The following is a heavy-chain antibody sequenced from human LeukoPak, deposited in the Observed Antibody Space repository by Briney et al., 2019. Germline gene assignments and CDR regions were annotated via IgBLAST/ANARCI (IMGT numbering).Heavy chain of an antibody. Sequence: SVKVSCKASRGTFSSYAISWVRQAPGQGLEWMGGIIPIFGTANYAQKFQGRVTITTDESTSTAYMELSSLRSEDTAVYYCARGGHITIFGVVTRGEFDYWGQGTLSPSPQ. V-gene: IGHV1-69*05. CDR3: ARGGHITIFGVVTRGEFDY. J-gene: IGHJ4*02. D-gene: IGHD3-3*01. CDR2: IIPIFGTA. CDR1: RGTFSSYA.